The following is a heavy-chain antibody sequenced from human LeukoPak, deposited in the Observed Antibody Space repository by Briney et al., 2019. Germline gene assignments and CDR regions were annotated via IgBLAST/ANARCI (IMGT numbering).Heavy chain of an antibody. D-gene: IGHD3-22*01. CDR3: AHSSGYYYDAFDI. CDR2: INHSGST. J-gene: IGHJ3*02. CDR1: GFTFSSYG. Sequence: GSLRLSCAASGFTFSSYGMSWIRQPPGKGLEWIGEINHSGSTNYNPSLKSRVTISVDTSKNQFSLKLSSVTAADTAVYYCAHSSGYYYDAFDIWGQGTMVTVSS. V-gene: IGHV4-34*08.